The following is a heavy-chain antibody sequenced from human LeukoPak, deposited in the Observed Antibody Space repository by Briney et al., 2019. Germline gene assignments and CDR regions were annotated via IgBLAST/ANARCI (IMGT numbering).Heavy chain of an antibody. V-gene: IGHV4-31*03. CDR2: IYYSGST. D-gene: IGHD2-2*01. CDR3: ARGDIVVVPAAMTGWFDP. Sequence: PSETLSLTCTVSGGSISSGGYYWSWIRQHPGKGLEWIGYIYYSGSTYYNPSLKSRVTISVDTSKNQFSLKLSSVTAADTAVYYCARGDIVVVPAAMTGWFDPWGQGTLVTVSP. CDR1: GGSISSGGYY. J-gene: IGHJ5*02.